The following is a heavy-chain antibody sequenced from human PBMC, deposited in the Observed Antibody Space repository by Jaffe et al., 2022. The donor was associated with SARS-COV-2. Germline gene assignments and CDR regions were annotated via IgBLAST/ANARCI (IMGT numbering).Heavy chain of an antibody. V-gene: IGHV3-21*01. Sequence: EVQLVESGGGLVKPGGSLRLSCAASGFTFSSYSMNWVRQAPGKGLEWVSSISSSSSYIYYADSVKGRFTISRDNAKNSLYLQMNSLRAEDTAVYYCARDAAELFYADYWGQGTLVTVSS. CDR1: GFTFSSYS. J-gene: IGHJ4*02. CDR3: ARDAAELFYADY. D-gene: IGHD3-10*01. CDR2: ISSSSSYI.